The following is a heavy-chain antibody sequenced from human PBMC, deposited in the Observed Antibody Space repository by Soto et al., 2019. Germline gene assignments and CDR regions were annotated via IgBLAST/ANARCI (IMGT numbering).Heavy chain of an antibody. J-gene: IGHJ3*02. CDR3: AKLIATRDAFDI. Sequence: GGSLRLSCAASGFTFSSYWMSWVRQAPGKGLEWVANIKQDGSEKYYVDSVKGRFTISRDNAKNSLYLQMNSLRAEDTAVYSCAKLIATRDAFDIWGQGTMGTVAS. D-gene: IGHD6-6*01. V-gene: IGHV3-7*01. CDR2: IKQDGSEK. CDR1: GFTFSSYW.